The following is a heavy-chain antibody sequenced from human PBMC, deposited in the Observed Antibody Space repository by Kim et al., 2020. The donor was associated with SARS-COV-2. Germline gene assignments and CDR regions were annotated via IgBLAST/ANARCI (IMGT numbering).Heavy chain of an antibody. D-gene: IGHD3-10*01. CDR3: AREPYYGSGQVYFDY. Sequence: SETLSLTCTVSGGSISSSSYYWGWIRQPPGKGLEWIGSIYYSGSTYYNPSLKSRVTISVDTSKNQFSLKLSSVTAADTAVYYCAREPYYGSGQVYFDYWGQGTLVTVSS. J-gene: IGHJ4*02. CDR1: GGSISSSSYY. CDR2: IYYSGST. V-gene: IGHV4-39*07.